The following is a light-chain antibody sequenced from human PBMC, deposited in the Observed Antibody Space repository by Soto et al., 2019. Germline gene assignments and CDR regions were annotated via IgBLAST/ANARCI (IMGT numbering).Light chain of an antibody. CDR2: AAS. V-gene: IGKV1-9*01. CDR3: QQFKNYPIT. J-gene: IGKJ5*01. CDR1: EDISSY. Sequence: IQLTQSPSSLSPSVGDRVTFTCRASEDISSYLVWYQQKPGAAPKLLIYAASALHSGVPSRFRGSGSGTDFTLTISSLHPEDFAVYFCQQFKNYPITFGQGTRLEIK.